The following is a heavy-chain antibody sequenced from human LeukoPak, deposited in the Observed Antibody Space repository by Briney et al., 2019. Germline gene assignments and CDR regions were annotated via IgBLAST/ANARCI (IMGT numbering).Heavy chain of an antibody. D-gene: IGHD1-1*01. CDR2: IKEDGGEK. Sequence: GGSLRLSCAASGFTFSGFWMSWVRQAPGKGLECVANIKEDGGEKNYVDSAKGRFIISRDNAKNSLHLQINSLRAEDTAVYYCAKHDGFSFDFWGQGNLVTVSS. CDR3: AKHDGFSFDF. V-gene: IGHV3-7*03. J-gene: IGHJ4*02. CDR1: GFTFSGFW.